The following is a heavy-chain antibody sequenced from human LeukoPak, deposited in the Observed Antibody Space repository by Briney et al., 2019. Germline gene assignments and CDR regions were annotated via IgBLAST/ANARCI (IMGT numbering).Heavy chain of an antibody. Sequence: ASVKVSCKVSGYTLTELSMHWVRQAPGKGLEWMGGFDPEDGETIYAQKFQGRVTMTEDTSTDTAYMELSSLRSEDTAVYYCATASQYYDSSGYSFDYWGQGTLVTVSS. CDR2: FDPEDGET. D-gene: IGHD3-22*01. J-gene: IGHJ4*02. V-gene: IGHV1-24*01. CDR3: ATASQYYDSSGYSFDY. CDR1: GYTLTELS.